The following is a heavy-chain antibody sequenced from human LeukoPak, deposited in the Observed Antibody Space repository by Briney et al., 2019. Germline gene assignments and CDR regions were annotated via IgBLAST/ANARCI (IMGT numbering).Heavy chain of an antibody. V-gene: IGHV1-18*01. Sequence: ASVKVSCKASGYTFISYGISWVRQAPGQGLEWMGWISAYNGNTNYAQKLQGRVTMTTDTSTSTAYMELRSLRSDDTAVYYCARDRYCSSTSCYHSYYYGMDVWGQGTTVTVSS. CDR3: ARDRYCSSTSCYHSYYYGMDV. J-gene: IGHJ6*02. CDR1: GYTFISYG. CDR2: ISAYNGNT. D-gene: IGHD2-2*01.